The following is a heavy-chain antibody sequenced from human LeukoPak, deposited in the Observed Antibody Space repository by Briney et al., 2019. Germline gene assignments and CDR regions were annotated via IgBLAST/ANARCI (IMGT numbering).Heavy chain of an antibody. V-gene: IGHV4-39*07. CDR1: GGSISSSSYY. Sequence: SETLSLTCTVSGGSISSSSYYWGWIRQPPGKGLEWIGSIYYSGSTYYHPSLKSRVTISVDTSKNQFSLKLSSVTAADTAVYYCARESPPGYSSSWYRSLNWFDPWGQGTLVTVSS. J-gene: IGHJ5*02. CDR2: IYYSGST. CDR3: ARESPPGYSSSWYRSLNWFDP. D-gene: IGHD6-13*01.